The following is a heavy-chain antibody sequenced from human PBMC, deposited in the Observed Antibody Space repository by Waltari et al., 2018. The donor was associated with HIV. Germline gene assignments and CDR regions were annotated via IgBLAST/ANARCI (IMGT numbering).Heavy chain of an antibody. Sequence: QVQLQESGPGLVKPSETLSLICAVSGYSLSRGYNWNWIRQPPGEGLEWIGSTSYSEGTYYNPSLRSRVTISLDTSKNQFSLNLNSVTAADTAVYFCARRRAQGDFDYWGQGTLVTVSS. V-gene: IGHV4-38-2*01. CDR2: TSYSEGT. J-gene: IGHJ4*02. CDR3: ARRRAQGDFDY. CDR1: GYSLSRGYN. D-gene: IGHD1-26*01.